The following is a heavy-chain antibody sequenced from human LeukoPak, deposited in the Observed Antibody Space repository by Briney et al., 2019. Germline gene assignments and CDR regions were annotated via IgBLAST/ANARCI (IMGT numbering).Heavy chain of an antibody. CDR2: ISYDGSNK. CDR1: GFTFSSYA. J-gene: IGHJ6*02. Sequence: WGSLRLSCAASGFTFSSYAMHWGRQAPGKGLEKVAVISYDGSNKYYADSVKGRFTISRDNSKNTLYLQMNSLRAEDTAVYYCARSEQQQLAPYYYYYGMDVCGQGTTVTVSS. D-gene: IGHD6-13*01. V-gene: IGHV3-30*04. CDR3: ARSEQQQLAPYYYYYGMDV.